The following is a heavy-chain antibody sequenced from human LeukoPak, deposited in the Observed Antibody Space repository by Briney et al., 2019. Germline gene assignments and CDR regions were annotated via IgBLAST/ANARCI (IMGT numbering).Heavy chain of an antibody. Sequence: GESLKISCKGSGYSFTSYWINWVRQMPGKGLEWMGRIDPSDSYTNYSPSFQGHVTIPADKSISTAYLQWSSLKASDTAMYYCARHDRTGEYQLSQGMDVWGKGTTVTVSS. D-gene: IGHD2-2*01. V-gene: IGHV5-10-1*01. J-gene: IGHJ6*04. CDR3: ARHDRTGEYQLSQGMDV. CDR1: GYSFTSYW. CDR2: IDPSDSYT.